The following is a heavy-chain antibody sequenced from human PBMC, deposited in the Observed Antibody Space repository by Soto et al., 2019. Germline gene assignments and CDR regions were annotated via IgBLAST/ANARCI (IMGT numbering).Heavy chain of an antibody. J-gene: IGHJ4*02. CDR3: ARARGGSYYFDY. D-gene: IGHD1-26*01. V-gene: IGHV3-33*01. CDR2: IWYDGSNK. Sequence: QVQLVESGGGVVQPGRSLRLSCAASGFTFSSYGMHWVRQAPGKGLEWVAVIWYDGSNKYYADSVKGRFTISRDKSKNTLYLQMNSLRAEDTAVYYCARARGGSYYFDYWGQGTLVTVSS. CDR1: GFTFSSYG.